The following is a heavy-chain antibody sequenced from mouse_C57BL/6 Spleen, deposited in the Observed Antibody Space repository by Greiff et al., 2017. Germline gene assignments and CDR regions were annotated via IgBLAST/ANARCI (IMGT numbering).Heavy chain of an antibody. D-gene: IGHD4-1*02. V-gene: IGHV7-3*01. Sequence: DVMLVESGGGLIQPGGSLSLSCAASGFTFTDYYMSWVRQPPGKALEWLGFIRNKANGYTTEYSASVKGRFTISRDNSQSILYLQMNARRAEDSATDYCARSQLGPSWYFDVWGTGTTVTVSS. J-gene: IGHJ1*03. CDR1: GFTFTDYY. CDR2: IRNKANGYTT. CDR3: ARSQLGPSWYFDV.